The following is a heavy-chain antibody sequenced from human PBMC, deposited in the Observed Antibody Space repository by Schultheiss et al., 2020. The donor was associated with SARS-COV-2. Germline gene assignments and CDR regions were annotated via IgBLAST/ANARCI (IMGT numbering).Heavy chain of an antibody. CDR1: GFTVSSNY. CDR2: ISGSGGST. Sequence: GESLKISCAASGFTVSSNYMSWVRQAPGKGLEWVSAISGSGGSTYYADSVKGRFTISRDNSKNTLYLQMNSLRAEDTAVYYCARAISERIMITFGGVIVNPCFADIWGQGTMVTVSS. CDR3: ARAISERIMITFGGVIVNPCFADI. D-gene: IGHD3-16*02. J-gene: IGHJ3*02. V-gene: IGHV3-23*01.